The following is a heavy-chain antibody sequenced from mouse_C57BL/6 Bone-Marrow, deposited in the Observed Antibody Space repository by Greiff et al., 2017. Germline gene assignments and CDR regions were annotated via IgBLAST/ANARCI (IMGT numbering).Heavy chain of an antibody. CDR2: NYPGSGST. V-gene: IGHV1-55*01. CDR1: GYTFTRYW. Sequence: QVQLKQPVAELVKPGASVKMSCKASGYTFTRYWITWVKQRPGQGLEWIGANYPGSGSTYYNEKFKSKATLTVDTSSSTAYMQLSSLTSEDSAVYYCANPFDYWGQGTTLTVSS. CDR3: ANPFDY. J-gene: IGHJ2*01.